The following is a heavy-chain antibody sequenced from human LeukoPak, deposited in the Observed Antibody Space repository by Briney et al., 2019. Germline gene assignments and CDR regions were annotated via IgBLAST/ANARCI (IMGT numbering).Heavy chain of an antibody. J-gene: IGHJ3*02. CDR2: INPTSGGT. V-gene: IGHV1-2*02. Sequence: ASVKVSCKASGYTFTGYYMHWVRQAPGQGPEWMGRINPTSGGTNFAQKFQGRVTMTRDTSISTAYMELSRLRSDDTAVYYCARMYYYDSSGYLDAFDIWGQGTMVTVSS. D-gene: IGHD3-22*01. CDR3: ARMYYYDSSGYLDAFDI. CDR1: GYTFTGYY.